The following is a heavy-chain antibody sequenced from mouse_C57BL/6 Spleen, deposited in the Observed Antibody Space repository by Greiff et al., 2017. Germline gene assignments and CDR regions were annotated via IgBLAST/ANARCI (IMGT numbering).Heavy chain of an antibody. CDR1: GFTFSSYA. V-gene: IGHV5-4*01. CDR3: ARGGAWFAY. CDR2: ISDGGSYT. Sequence: EVQLVESGGGLVKPGGSLKLSCAASGFTFSSYAMSWVRQTPEKRLEWVATISDGGSYTYYPDTVKGRFTISRDNAKNNLYLQMSHLKSEDTAMYYCARGGAWFAYWGQGTLVTVSA. J-gene: IGHJ3*01. D-gene: IGHD1-1*02.